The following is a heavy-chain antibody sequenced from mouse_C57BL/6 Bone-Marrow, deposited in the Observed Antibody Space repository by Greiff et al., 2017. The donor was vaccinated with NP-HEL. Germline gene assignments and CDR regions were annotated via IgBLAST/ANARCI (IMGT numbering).Heavy chain of an antibody. CDR1: GYTFTDYE. CDR3: TRRGTNWDGAY. D-gene: IGHD4-1*01. J-gene: IGHJ3*01. Sequence: QVQLQQSGAELVRPGASVTLSCKASGYTFTDYEMHWVKQTPVHGLEWIGAIDPETGGTAYNQKFKGKAILTADKSSSTAYMELRSLTSEDSAVYYCTRRGTNWDGAYWGQGTLVTVSA. CDR2: IDPETGGT. V-gene: IGHV1-15*01.